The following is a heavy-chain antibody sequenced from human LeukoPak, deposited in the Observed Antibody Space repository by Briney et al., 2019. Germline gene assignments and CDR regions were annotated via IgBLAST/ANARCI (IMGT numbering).Heavy chain of an antibody. Sequence: SETLSLTCTVAGGSLSSYYWSWIRQPPGKGLEWIGYIYYSGSTNYNPSLKSRVTISVDTSKNQFSLKVSSVTAADTPVYYCARDSGPRFDYWGQGTLVTVSS. CDR1: GGSLSSYY. D-gene: IGHD6-19*01. CDR3: ARDSGPRFDY. CDR2: IYYSGST. V-gene: IGHV4-59*01. J-gene: IGHJ4*02.